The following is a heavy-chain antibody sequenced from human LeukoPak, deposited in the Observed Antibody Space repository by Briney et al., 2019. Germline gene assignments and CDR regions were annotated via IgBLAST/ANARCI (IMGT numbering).Heavy chain of an antibody. D-gene: IGHD6-6*01. Sequence: GGSLRLSCAASGFTFSSYAMHWVRQAPGKGLEYVSAISSNGGSTYYANSVKGRFTISRDNSKNTLYLQMGSLRSEDTAVYYCAARIAARPGWFDSWGQGTLVTVSS. J-gene: IGHJ5*01. V-gene: IGHV3-64*01. CDR2: ISSNGGST. CDR3: AARIAARPGWFDS. CDR1: GFTFSSYA.